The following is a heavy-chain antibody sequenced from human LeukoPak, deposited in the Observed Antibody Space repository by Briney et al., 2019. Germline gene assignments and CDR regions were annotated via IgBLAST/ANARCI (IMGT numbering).Heavy chain of an antibody. V-gene: IGHV4-59*01. Sequence: PSETLSLTCTVPGGSISSYYWSWIRQPPGKGLEWIGNIYDSGNTKYNPSLKSRVTISVDTSKNQFSLKLTSVTAADTAVYYCARDSSGYYGFFDYWGQGTLVTVSS. CDR2: IYDSGNT. CDR1: GGSISSYY. D-gene: IGHD3-22*01. J-gene: IGHJ4*02. CDR3: ARDSSGYYGFFDY.